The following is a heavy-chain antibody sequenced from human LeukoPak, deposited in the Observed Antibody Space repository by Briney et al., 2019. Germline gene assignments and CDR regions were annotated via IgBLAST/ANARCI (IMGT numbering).Heavy chain of an antibody. V-gene: IGHV3-21*06. CDR3: ARGGAAAARKRGIDY. Sequence: GGSLRLSCAGSEITLSSYTMNWVRQAPGKGLEWVSSIGRLENHIYFADSLKGRFTISRDNAKNVLYLQMNSLRVEDTAVYYCARGGAAAARKRGIDYWARGPLATVSS. CDR2: IGRLENHI. J-gene: IGHJ4*02. CDR1: EITLSSYT. D-gene: IGHD6-13*01.